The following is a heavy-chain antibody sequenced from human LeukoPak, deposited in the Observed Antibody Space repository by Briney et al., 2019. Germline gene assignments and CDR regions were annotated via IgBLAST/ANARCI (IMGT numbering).Heavy chain of an antibody. V-gene: IGHV3-23*01. J-gene: IGHJ4*02. D-gene: IGHD2-21*02. CDR1: GFTFSSYA. CDR3: AKVVVTAISSGYFDY. CDR2: ISGSGGST. Sequence: PGGSLRLSCAASGFTFSSYAMSWVRQAPGKGLEWASAISGSGGSTYYADSVKGRFTISRDNSKNTLYLQMNSLRAEDTAVYYCAKVVVTAISSGYFDYWGQGTLVTVSS.